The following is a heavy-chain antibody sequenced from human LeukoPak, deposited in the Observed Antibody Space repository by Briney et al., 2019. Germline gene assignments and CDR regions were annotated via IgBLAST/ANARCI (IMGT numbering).Heavy chain of an antibody. D-gene: IGHD4-17*01. J-gene: IGHJ4*02. CDR3: ARGISTVTEYYFDY. CDR2: IYCSGST. CDR1: GGSISSYY. Sequence: KPSETLSLTCTVSGGSISSYYWSWIRQPPGKGLEWIGYIYCSGSTNYNPSLKSRVTISVDTSKNQFSLKLSSVTAADTAVYYCARGISTVTEYYFDYWGQGTLVTVSS. V-gene: IGHV4-59*01.